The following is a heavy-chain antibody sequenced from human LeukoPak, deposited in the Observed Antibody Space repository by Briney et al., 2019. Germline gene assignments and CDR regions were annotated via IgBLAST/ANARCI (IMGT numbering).Heavy chain of an antibody. D-gene: IGHD7-27*01. CDR3: ARAPHPGVNWFDP. CDR1: GYTFTGYY. J-gene: IGHJ5*02. CDR2: INPNSGGT. V-gene: IGHV1-2*02. Sequence: ASVKVSCKASGYTFTGYYMHWVRQAPGQGLEWMGWINPNSGGTNYAQKFQGRVTMTRDTSISTAYMELSRLRSDDTAVYYCARAPHPGVNWFDPWGQGTLVTVSS.